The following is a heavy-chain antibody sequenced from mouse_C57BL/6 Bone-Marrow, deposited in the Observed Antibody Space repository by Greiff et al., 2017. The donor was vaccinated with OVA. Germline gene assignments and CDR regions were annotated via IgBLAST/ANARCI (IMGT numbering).Heavy chain of an antibody. D-gene: IGHD1-1*01. Sequence: QVQLQQSGPELVKPGASVKISCKASGYTFTDYYINWVKQRPGQGLEWIGWIFPGSGSTYYNEKFKGKATLTVDKSSSTAYMLLSSLTSEDSAVYFCASLFITTVVGSWYFDVWGTGTTVTVSS. CDR1: GYTFTDYY. CDR3: ASLFITTVVGSWYFDV. CDR2: IFPGSGST. J-gene: IGHJ1*03. V-gene: IGHV1-75*01.